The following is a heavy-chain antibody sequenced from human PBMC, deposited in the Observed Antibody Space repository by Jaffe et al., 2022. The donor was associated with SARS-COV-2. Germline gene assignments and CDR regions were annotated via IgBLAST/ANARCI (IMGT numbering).Heavy chain of an antibody. J-gene: IGHJ4*02. CDR1: GGSISSGSYY. CDR2: IYTSGST. Sequence: QVQLQESGPGLVKPSQTLSLTCTVSGGSISSGSYYWSWIRQPAGKGLEWIGRIYTSGSTNYNPSLKSRVTISVDTSKNQFSLKLSSVTAADTAVYYCARGGSALEGWGQGTLVTVSS. V-gene: IGHV4-61*02. D-gene: IGHD2-15*01. CDR3: ARGGSALEG.